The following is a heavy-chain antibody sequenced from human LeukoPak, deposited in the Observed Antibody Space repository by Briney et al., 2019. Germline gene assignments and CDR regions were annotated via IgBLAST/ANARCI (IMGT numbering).Heavy chain of an antibody. CDR2: INHSGST. CDR3: ARGGGGTMVRGRFDY. CDR1: GGSFSGYY. D-gene: IGHD3-10*01. V-gene: IGHV4-34*01. J-gene: IGHJ4*02. Sequence: NSSETLSLTCAVYGGSFSGYYWSWIRQPPGKGLEWIGEINHSGSTNYNPSLKSRVTISVDTSKNQFSLKLSSVTAADTAVYYCARGGGGTMVRGRFDYWGQGTLVTVSS.